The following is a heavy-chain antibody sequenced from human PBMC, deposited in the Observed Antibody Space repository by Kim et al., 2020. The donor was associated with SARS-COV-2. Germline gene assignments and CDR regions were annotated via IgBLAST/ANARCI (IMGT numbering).Heavy chain of an antibody. Sequence: YTPSLKSRVTISVDTSKNQFSLKLSSVTASDTAVYYCARVLRYFDWLDLFWGQGTLVTVSS. D-gene: IGHD3-9*01. V-gene: IGHV4-39*07. CDR3: ARVLRYFDWLDLF. J-gene: IGHJ4*02.